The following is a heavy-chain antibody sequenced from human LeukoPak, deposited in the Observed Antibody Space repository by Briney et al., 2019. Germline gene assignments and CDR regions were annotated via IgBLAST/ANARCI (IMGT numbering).Heavy chain of an antibody. V-gene: IGHV4-34*01. Sequence: PSETLSLTCAVYGGSFSGYYWSWIRQPPGKGLEWIGEINHSGSTNYNPSLKSRVTISVDTSKNQFSLKLSSVTAADTAVYYCARLPNKYCSSTSCYSYWGQGTLVTVSS. CDR2: INHSGST. CDR1: GGSFSGYY. CDR3: ARLPNKYCSSTSCYSY. J-gene: IGHJ4*02. D-gene: IGHD2-2*01.